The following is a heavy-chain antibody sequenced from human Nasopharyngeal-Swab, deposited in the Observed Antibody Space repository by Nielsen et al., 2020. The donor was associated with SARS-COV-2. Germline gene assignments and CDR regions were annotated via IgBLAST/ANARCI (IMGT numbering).Heavy chain of an antibody. CDR2: INPNSGGT. CDR3: ARGRGRGGDYNYYYGMDV. V-gene: IGHV1-2*02. Sequence: ASVKVSCKASGYTFTGYYMHWVRQAPGQGLEWMGWINPNSGGTNYAQKFQGRVTMTRDTSTSTVYMELSSLRSEDTAVYYCARGRGRGGDYNYYYGMDVWGQGTTVTVSS. CDR1: GYTFTGYY. J-gene: IGHJ6*02. D-gene: IGHD4-17*01.